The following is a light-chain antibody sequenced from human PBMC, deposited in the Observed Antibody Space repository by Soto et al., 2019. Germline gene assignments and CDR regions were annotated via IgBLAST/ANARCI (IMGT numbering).Light chain of an antibody. V-gene: IGLV3-1*01. CDR3: QAWDSSTEV. CDR2: QDS. Sequence: ELTQPPSVSVSPGQTASITCSGDKLGDKYACWYQQKPGQSPVLVIYQDSKRPSGIPERFSGSNSGNTATLTIHGTQAMDEADYYCQAWDSSTEVFGTGTKLTVL. J-gene: IGLJ1*01. CDR1: KLGDKY.